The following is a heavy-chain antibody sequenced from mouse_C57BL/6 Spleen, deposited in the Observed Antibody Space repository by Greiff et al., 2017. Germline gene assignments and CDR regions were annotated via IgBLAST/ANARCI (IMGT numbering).Heavy chain of an antibody. CDR3: ARWDWDYFDY. Sequence: QVQLKESGAELVKPGASVKLSCKASGYAFSSYWMNWVKQRPGKGLEWIGQIYPGDGDTNYNGKFKGKATLTAAKSSSTAYMQLRSLTAEDSAVYFYARWDWDYFDYWGQGTTLTVSS. V-gene: IGHV1-80*01. CDR2: IYPGDGDT. D-gene: IGHD4-1*01. J-gene: IGHJ2*01. CDR1: GYAFSSYW.